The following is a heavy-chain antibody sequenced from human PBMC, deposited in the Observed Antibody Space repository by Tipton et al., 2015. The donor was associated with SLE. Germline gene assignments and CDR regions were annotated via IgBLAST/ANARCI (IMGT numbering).Heavy chain of an antibody. CDR3: ARVGYSSSWSYFDY. CDR1: GYTFTSYG. CDR2: ISGHNGNT. D-gene: IGHD6-13*01. V-gene: IGHV1-18*01. Sequence: QLVQSGAEVKKPGASVKVSCKASGYTFTSYGFSWVRQAPGQGLEWMGWISGHNGNTYYAQNLQGRVTMTTDTSTSTSYMELRSLRSDDTAVYYCARVGYSSSWSYFDYWGQGTLVTVSS. J-gene: IGHJ4*02.